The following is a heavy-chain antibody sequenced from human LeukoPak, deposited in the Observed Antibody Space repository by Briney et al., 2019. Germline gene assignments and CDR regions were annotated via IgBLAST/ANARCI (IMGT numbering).Heavy chain of an antibody. D-gene: IGHD1-26*01. J-gene: IGHJ4*02. CDR3: ARWELPSLFDY. Sequence: PGGSLRLSCAASGFTFSSYAMHWVRQAPGKGLEWVAVISYDGSNKYYADSVKGRFTISRDNSKNTLYLQMNSLRAEDTAVYYCARWELPSLFDYWGQGTLVTVSS. CDR2: ISYDGSNK. CDR1: GFTFSSYA. V-gene: IGHV3-30-3*01.